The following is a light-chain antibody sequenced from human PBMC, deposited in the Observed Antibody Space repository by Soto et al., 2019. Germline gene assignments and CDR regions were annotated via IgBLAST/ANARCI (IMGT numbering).Light chain of an antibody. CDR1: QTVRNNY. CDR3: QQFSSYQLN. J-gene: IGKJ4*01. CDR2: DAS. Sequence: EILMTHSPGTLSLSPGEVATLSCRASQTVRNNYLAWYQQKPGQAPRLLIYDASSRATGIPDRFSGGGSGTDFTLTISRLEPEDFAAYYCQQFSSYQLNCGRGTTGDIK. V-gene: IGKV3-20*01.